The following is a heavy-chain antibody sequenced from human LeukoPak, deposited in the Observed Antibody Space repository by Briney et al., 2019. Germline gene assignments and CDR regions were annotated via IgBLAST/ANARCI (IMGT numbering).Heavy chain of an antibody. V-gene: IGHV1-69*01. CDR3: AKDGPGEWLLLT. Sequence: SVKVSCKASGGTFSSYAISWVRQAPGQGLGWMGGIIPIFGTANYAQKFQGRVTITADESTNTAYMELSSLRSEDTAVYYCAKDGPGEWLLLTWGQGTLVTVSS. CDR2: IIPIFGTA. CDR1: GGTFSSYA. D-gene: IGHD3-22*01. J-gene: IGHJ5*02.